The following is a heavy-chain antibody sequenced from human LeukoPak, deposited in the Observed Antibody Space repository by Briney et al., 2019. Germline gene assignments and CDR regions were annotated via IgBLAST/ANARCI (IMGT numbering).Heavy chain of an antibody. CDR3: ARGGVRGVNWFDP. CDR2: IYYSGST. Sequence: SETLSLTCTVSGGSISSYYWSWIRQPPGKGLEWIGYIYYSGSTNYNPSLKSRVTISVDTSKNQFSLKLSSVTAADTAVYYCARGGVRGVNWFDPWGQGTLVTVSS. D-gene: IGHD3-10*01. V-gene: IGHV4-59*08. J-gene: IGHJ5*02. CDR1: GGSISSYY.